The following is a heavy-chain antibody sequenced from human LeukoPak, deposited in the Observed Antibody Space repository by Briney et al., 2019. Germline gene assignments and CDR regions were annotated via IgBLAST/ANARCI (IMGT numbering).Heavy chain of an antibody. Sequence: ASVKVSCKASGYTFTSYGISWVRQAPGQGLEWMGWISAYNGNTTYAQKLQGRVTMTTDTSTSTAYMELRSLRSDDTAVYYCARDHDCSSTSCSAGRFDPWGQGTLVTVSS. CDR3: ARDHDCSSTSCSAGRFDP. V-gene: IGHV1-18*01. CDR1: GYTFTSYG. J-gene: IGHJ5*02. D-gene: IGHD2-2*01. CDR2: ISAYNGNT.